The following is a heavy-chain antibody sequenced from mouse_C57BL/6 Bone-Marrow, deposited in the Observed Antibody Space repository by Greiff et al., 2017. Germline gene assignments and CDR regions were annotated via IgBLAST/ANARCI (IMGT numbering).Heavy chain of an antibody. CDR1: GFSLTSYG. V-gene: IGHV2-2*01. Sequence: QVQLQQSGPGLVQPSQSLSITCTVSGFSLTSYGVHWVRQSPGKGLEWLGVIWSGGSTDYNAAFISRLSISKDNSKSQVFFKMNSLQADDTAIYYCARMDDGSFDYWGQGTTLTVSS. CDR3: ARMDDGSFDY. D-gene: IGHD2-3*01. J-gene: IGHJ2*01. CDR2: IWSGGST.